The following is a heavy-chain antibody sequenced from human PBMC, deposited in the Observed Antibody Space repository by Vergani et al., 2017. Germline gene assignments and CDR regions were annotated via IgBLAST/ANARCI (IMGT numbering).Heavy chain of an antibody. CDR2: ISSSSAYL. D-gene: IGHD2-15*01. Sequence: EVQLVESGGGLVQPGRSLRLSCTASGFTFGDYAMSWFRQAPGKGLEWVSSISSSSAYLHYADSVKGRFTISRDNAKKSLFLQMNNLRADDTAVYYCASRVSANGGLDTWGQGTLVTVSS. CDR1: GFTFGDYA. J-gene: IGHJ5*02. V-gene: IGHV3-21*01. CDR3: ASRVSANGGLDT.